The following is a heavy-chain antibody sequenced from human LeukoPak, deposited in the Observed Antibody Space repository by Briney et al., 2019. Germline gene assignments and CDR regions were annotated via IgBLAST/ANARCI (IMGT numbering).Heavy chain of an antibody. V-gene: IGHV3-9*01. CDR2: ISWNSNNI. CDR1: GFTFDDYA. CDR3: AKDDDSDRGFDY. D-gene: IGHD3-22*01. Sequence: GGSLRLSCAASGFTFDDYAMHWVRQAPGKGLEWVSGISWNSNNIDYADSVKGRFTISRDNAKNSLYLQMNSLRPEDTALYYCAKDDDSDRGFDYWGQGTLVTVSS. J-gene: IGHJ4*01.